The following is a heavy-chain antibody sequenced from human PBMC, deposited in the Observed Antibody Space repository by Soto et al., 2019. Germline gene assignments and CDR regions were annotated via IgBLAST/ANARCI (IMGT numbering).Heavy chain of an antibody. CDR1: GGSFSGYY. V-gene: IGHV4-34*01. J-gene: IGHJ5*02. D-gene: IGHD2-21*01. CDR3: ATLPPRIVVSLLPIPT. Sequence: PSETLSLTCAVYGGSFSGYYWSWIRQPPGKGLEWIGEINHSGSTNYNPSLKSRVTISVDTSNNQFSLRLRSVAAADTAVYYCATLPPRIVVSLLPIPTWGQGILVT. CDR2: INHSGST.